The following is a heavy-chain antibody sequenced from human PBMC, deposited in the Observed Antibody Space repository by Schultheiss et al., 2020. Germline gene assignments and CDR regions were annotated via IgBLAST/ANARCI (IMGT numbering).Heavy chain of an antibody. V-gene: IGHV1-69*06. D-gene: IGHD3-10*01. CDR2: IIPIFGTA. CDR1: GYTFTSYG. Sequence: SVKVSCKASGYTFTSYGISWVRQAPGQGLEWMGGIIPIFGTANYAQKFQGRVTITADKSTSTAYMELSSLRSEDTAVYYCARGPVTMVRGITYYMDVWGKGTTVTVSS. J-gene: IGHJ6*03. CDR3: ARGPVTMVRGITYYMDV.